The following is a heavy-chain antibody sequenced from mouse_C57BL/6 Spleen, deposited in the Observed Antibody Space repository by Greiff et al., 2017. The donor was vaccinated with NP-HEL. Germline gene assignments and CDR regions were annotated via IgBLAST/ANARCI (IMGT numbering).Heavy chain of an antibody. V-gene: IGHV1-80*01. D-gene: IGHD1-1*01. CDR1: GYAFSSYW. Sequence: QVQLQQSGAELVKPGASVKISCKASGYAFSSYWMNWVKQRPGKGLEWIGQIYPGDGDTNYNGKFKGKATLTADKSSSTAYMQLSSLTSEDSAVYFCARSDYGNPMDYWGQGTSVTVSS. CDR2: IYPGDGDT. CDR3: ARSDYGNPMDY. J-gene: IGHJ4*01.